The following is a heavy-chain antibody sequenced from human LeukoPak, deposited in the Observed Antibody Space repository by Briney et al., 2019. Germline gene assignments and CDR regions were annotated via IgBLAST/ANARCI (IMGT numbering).Heavy chain of an antibody. Sequence: ASVKVSCKASGYTFTGSYMHWVRQAPGQGPEWMGWINPNSATNYAKRFQDRVTMTRDTSISTAYMELTRLRSEDTAVYYCARGKMNGVDFDYWGQGTLVTVSS. CDR1: GYTFTGSY. V-gene: IGHV1-2*02. D-gene: IGHD4-17*01. J-gene: IGHJ4*02. CDR3: ARGKMNGVDFDY. CDR2: INPNSAT.